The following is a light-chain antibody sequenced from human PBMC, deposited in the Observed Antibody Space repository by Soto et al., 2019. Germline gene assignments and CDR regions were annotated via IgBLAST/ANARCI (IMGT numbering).Light chain of an antibody. CDR3: SSFSSSSTPYV. CDR2: EVD. V-gene: IGLV2-14*01. CDR1: STDVGGYKY. Sequence: QSVLAQPASVSGSPGQSITISCTGTSTDVGGYKYVSWYQQHPGTAPKLMIFEVDGRPSGVSDRFSGSKSGNTASLTISGLQPEDEADYYCSSFSSSSTPYVFGTATKVTVL. J-gene: IGLJ1*01.